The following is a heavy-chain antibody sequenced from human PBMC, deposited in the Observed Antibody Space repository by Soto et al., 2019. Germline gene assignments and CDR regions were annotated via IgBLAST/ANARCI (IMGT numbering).Heavy chain of an antibody. J-gene: IGHJ4*02. D-gene: IGHD2-15*01. CDR2: INPNSGGT. Sequence: ASVKVSCKASGYTFTGYYMHWVRQAPGQGLEWMGWINPNSGGTNYAQKFQGWVTMTRDTSISTAYMELSRLRSDDTAVYYCARSSGGSCHSFDYWGQGTLVTVSS. V-gene: IGHV1-2*04. CDR1: GYTFTGYY. CDR3: ARSSGGSCHSFDY.